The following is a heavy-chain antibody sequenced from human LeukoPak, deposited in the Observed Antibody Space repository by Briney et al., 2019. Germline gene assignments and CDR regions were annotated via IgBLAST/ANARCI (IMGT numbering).Heavy chain of an antibody. CDR2: ISSSGGTI. Sequence: GGSLRLSCAASGFSFSSYEMNWVRQAPGKGLEWVSYISSSGGTIHYADSVKGRFTISRDNAKNSLYLQMNSLRDEDTAVYYCARSPERGSSWFAPPQDPFDYWGQGTLVTVSS. CDR3: ARSPERGSSWFAPPQDPFDY. J-gene: IGHJ4*02. D-gene: IGHD6-13*01. V-gene: IGHV3-48*03. CDR1: GFSFSSYE.